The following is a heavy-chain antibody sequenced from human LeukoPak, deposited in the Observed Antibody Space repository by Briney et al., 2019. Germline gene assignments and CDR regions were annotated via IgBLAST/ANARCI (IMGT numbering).Heavy chain of an antibody. Sequence: GGSLRRCCAASGFTFSGHWMTWVRLAPGKGLEWVAHINQDGSHKNYLDSVGGRFTISRDNTKNSFCLQMNSLRVEDTAFYYCARDGGHWNDLDYWGQGTLVTVSS. CDR1: GFTFSGHW. J-gene: IGHJ4*02. V-gene: IGHV3-7*05. CDR2: INQDGSHK. D-gene: IGHD1-1*01. CDR3: ARDGGHWNDLDY.